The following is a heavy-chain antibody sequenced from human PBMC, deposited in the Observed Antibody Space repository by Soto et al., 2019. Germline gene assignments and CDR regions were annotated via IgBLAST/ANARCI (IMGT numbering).Heavy chain of an antibody. D-gene: IGHD3-10*01. Sequence: SVKVSCKASGGTSSSYAISWVRQAPGQGLEWMGGIIPIFGTANYAQKFQGRVTITADESTSTAYMELSSLRSEDTAVYYCARGVMDYGSGSYRFDPWGQGTLVTVSS. V-gene: IGHV1-69*13. CDR1: GGTSSSYA. CDR2: IIPIFGTA. CDR3: ARGVMDYGSGSYRFDP. J-gene: IGHJ5*02.